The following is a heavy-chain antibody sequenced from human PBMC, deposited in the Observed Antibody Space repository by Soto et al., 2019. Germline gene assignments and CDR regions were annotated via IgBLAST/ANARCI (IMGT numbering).Heavy chain of an antibody. D-gene: IGHD1-26*01. J-gene: IGHJ4*02. CDR2: ISYDGSNK. V-gene: IGHV3-30-3*01. CDR1: GFTFSSYA. Sequence: QVQLVESGGGVVQPGRSLRLSCAASGFTFSSYAMHWVRQAPGKGLEGVAVISYDGSNKYYENSVKGRFTIPRDNSKNTLYLQMNSLRAEDTAVYYCARKAWELPGYFDYWGQGTLVTVSS. CDR3: ARKAWELPGYFDY.